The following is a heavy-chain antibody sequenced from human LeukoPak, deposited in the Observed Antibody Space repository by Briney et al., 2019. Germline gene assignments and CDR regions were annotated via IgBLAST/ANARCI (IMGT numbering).Heavy chain of an antibody. CDR1: GGSTSTYY. CDR3: ASSPAYYDILTGMPPDYYYYYMDV. D-gene: IGHD3-9*01. CDR2: IYYSGST. V-gene: IGHV4-59*01. Sequence: PSETLSLTCTVSGGSTSTYYWSWIRQPPGKGLEWIGYIYYSGSTNYNPSLKSRVTISVDTSKNQFSLKLSSVTAADTAVYYCASSPAYYDILTGMPPDYYYYYMDVWGKGTTVTVSS. J-gene: IGHJ6*03.